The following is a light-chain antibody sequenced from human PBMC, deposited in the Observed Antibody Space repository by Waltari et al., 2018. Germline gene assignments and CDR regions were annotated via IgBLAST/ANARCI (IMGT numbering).Light chain of an antibody. CDR2: DAS. J-gene: IGKJ5*01. V-gene: IGKV3-11*01. Sequence: VLTQSPATLSLSPGDRAALSCRASQSIVDAIAWYQQRPGQTPRLLIYDASNRAPGIPARFRGSGSGTDFTLIICGVGGGGGGGGYCQQRRNWPLSFGQGTRLEIK. CDR3: QQRRNWPLS. CDR1: QSIVDA.